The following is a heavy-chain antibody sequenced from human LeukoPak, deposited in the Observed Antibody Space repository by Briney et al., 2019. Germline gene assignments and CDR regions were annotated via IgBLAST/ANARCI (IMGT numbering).Heavy chain of an antibody. CDR2: IKQDGDLK. CDR1: GFTFRRYW. CDR3: AGFAKGYGSWDIDY. J-gene: IGHJ4*02. Sequence: GGSLRLSCAASGFTFRRYWMSWVRQAPGKGLEWVANIKQDGDLKYYVDSVEGRFTISRDNAKNPLYLQMNSLNTEDTAVYYCAGFAKGYGSWDIDYWGQGTLVTVSS. V-gene: IGHV3-7*01. D-gene: IGHD3-10*01.